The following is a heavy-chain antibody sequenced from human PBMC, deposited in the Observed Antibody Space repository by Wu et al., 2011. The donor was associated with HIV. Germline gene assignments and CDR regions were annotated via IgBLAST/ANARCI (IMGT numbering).Heavy chain of an antibody. J-gene: IGHJ2*01. V-gene: IGHV1-69*14. Sequence: QVQLVQSGAEVKKPGSSVKVSCKASGGTFSSYAISWVRQAPGQGLEWMGRIIPIFGTANYAQKFQGRVTITADKSTSTAYMELSSLRSEDTAVYYCASSPRNYDSSRDWYFDLVGPWHPGHCLL. CDR1: GGTFSSYA. D-gene: IGHD3-22*01. CDR3: ASSPRNYDSSRDWYFDL. CDR2: IIPIFGTA.